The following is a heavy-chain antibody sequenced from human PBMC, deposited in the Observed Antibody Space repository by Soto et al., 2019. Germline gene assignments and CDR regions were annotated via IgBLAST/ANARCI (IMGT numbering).Heavy chain of an antibody. CDR1: GGNFTSYA. V-gene: IGHV1-69*01. CDR3: AKASGRSWYNWFDP. CDR2: IVPLFGTT. J-gene: IGHJ5*02. D-gene: IGHD6-13*01. Sequence: QVQLVRSGAEVKKPGSSVKVSCKASGGNFTSYAISWVRQAPGQGLEFMGGIVPLFGTTNYAHKFRGRVTVTADESTSTVYMEMSSLRSEDTAVYYCAKASGRSWYNWFDPWGQGTLVTVST.